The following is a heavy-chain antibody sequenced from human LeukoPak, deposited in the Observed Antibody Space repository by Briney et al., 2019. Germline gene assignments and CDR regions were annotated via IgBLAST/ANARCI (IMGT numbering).Heavy chain of an antibody. D-gene: IGHD2-2*01. CDR3: AKVGSCSSTSCYFMFDY. Sequence: GGSLRLSCAASGFTFSRDSMNWVRQAPGKGLEWVSYINGGGSPIFYADSVKGRFTISRDNSKNTLYLQMNSLRAEDTAVYYCAKVGSCSSTSCYFMFDYWGQGTLVTVSS. V-gene: IGHV3-48*01. J-gene: IGHJ4*02. CDR1: GFTFSRDS. CDR2: INGGGSPI.